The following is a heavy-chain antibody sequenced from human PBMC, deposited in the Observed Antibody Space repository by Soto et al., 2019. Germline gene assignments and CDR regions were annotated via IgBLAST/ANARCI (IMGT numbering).Heavy chain of an antibody. Sequence: QVQLVESGGGVVQPGRSLRLSCAASGFTFSSYGMHWVRQAPGKGLEWVAVIWYDGSNKYYADSVKGRFTISRDNSKNTLYLQMTSLRAEDTAVYYCAVLSTVTEYYYYYYIDVWGKGTTVTVSS. CDR3: AVLSTVTEYYYYYYIDV. D-gene: IGHD4-4*01. V-gene: IGHV3-33*01. CDR2: IWYDGSNK. CDR1: GFTFSSYG. J-gene: IGHJ6*03.